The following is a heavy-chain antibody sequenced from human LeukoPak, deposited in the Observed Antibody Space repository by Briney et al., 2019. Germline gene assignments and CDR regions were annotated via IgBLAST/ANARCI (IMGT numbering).Heavy chain of an antibody. V-gene: IGHV5-51*01. CDR2: IYPGDSDT. D-gene: IGHD2-2*01. CDR1: GYYFTSYW. CDR3: ARHYEDAPVPAGIDY. J-gene: IGHJ4*02. Sequence: GESLKISCKGSGYYFTSYWIGWVRQLPGKGLEWMGIIYPGDSDTRYSPSFQGQVTISADKSIDTAHLQWRSLKASDSAMYYCARHYEDAPVPAGIDYWGQGTLVTVSS.